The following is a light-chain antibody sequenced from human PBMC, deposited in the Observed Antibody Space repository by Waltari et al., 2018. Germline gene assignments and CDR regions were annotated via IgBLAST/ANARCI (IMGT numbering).Light chain of an antibody. J-gene: IGKJ2*01. V-gene: IGKV3-11*01. CDR1: QTVRSF. CDR2: DAS. CDR3: LQRINWPYT. Sequence: EFVLTQSPATLPFSQGERPTLSCRASQTVRSFLAWYQQKPGQAPRLLIYDASSRAPGIPAKFRGSGSGTDFTLTVSNLEPEDFAVYYCLQRINWPYTFGQGTRVEIK.